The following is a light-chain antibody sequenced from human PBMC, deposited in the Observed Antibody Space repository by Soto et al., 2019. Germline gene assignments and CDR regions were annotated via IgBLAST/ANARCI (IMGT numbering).Light chain of an antibody. CDR1: QTISTN. Sequence: DIVMTQSPATLSVSPGERATLSCRASQTISTNLAWYQQKLGQAPRLLIYGASTRATGLPARFSGSGSETEFTLTISSLQSEDFAVYYCQQYNDWPYTFGQGTKLEIK. CDR3: QQYNDWPYT. CDR2: GAS. J-gene: IGKJ2*01. V-gene: IGKV3-15*01.